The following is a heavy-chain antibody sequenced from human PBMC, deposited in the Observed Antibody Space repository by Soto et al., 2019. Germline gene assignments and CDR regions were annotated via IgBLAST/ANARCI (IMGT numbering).Heavy chain of an antibody. V-gene: IGHV2-5*02. Sequence: QITLKESVPPLLKPTQPPTLTCTFSGLSLRTGGVGVGWIRQPPEKALMWLALIYWDNDKHYSPSLRSRLTITKDTSKNQVFLTMTNMDPVDTATYYCAHSRRYYDFWSGYYSTEGFDNWGQGTLVIVSS. D-gene: IGHD3-3*01. CDR1: GLSLRTGGVG. J-gene: IGHJ4*02. CDR2: IYWDNDK. CDR3: AHSRRYYDFWSGYYSTEGFDN.